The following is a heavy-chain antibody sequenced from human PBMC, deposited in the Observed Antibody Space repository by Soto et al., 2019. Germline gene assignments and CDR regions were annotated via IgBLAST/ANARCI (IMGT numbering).Heavy chain of an antibody. J-gene: IGHJ6*02. V-gene: IGHV3-11*01. D-gene: IGHD6-13*01. CDR3: ARERRSSSYYYGMDV. Sequence: GGSLRLSCAASGFTFSDYYMSWIRQAPGKGLEWVSYISSSGSTIYYADSVKGRFTISRDNAKNSLYLQMNSLRAEDTAVYYCARERRSSSYYYGMDVWGQGTTVTVSS. CDR2: ISSSGSTI. CDR1: GFTFSDYY.